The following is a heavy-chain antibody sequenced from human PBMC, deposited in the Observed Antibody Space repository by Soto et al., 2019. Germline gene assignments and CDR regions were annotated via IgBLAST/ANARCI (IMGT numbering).Heavy chain of an antibody. CDR1: GYSFTSYW. V-gene: IGHV5-10-1*01. D-gene: IGHD3-22*01. CDR2: IDPSDSYT. J-gene: IGHJ4*02. Sequence: GESLKISCKGSGYSFTSYWIRWVRQMPGKGLEWMWRIDPSDSYTNYSPSFQGHVTISADKSISTAYLQWSSLKASDTAMYYCARHHAPFGVVVITHFEYWGQGTLVTVSS. CDR3: ARHHAPFGVVVITHFEY.